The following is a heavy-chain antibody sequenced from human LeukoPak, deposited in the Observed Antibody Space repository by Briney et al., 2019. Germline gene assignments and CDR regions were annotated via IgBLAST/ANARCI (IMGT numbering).Heavy chain of an antibody. V-gene: IGHV1-46*01. Sequence: ASVKVSCKASGYTFTSYYMHWERQAPGQGLEWMGIINPSGGSTSYAQKFQGRVTMTRDTSTSTVYMELSSLRSEDTAVYYCARSSIAATDRPYYFDYWGQGTLVTVSS. CDR1: GYTFTSYY. CDR3: ARSSIAATDRPYYFDY. J-gene: IGHJ4*02. D-gene: IGHD6-13*01. CDR2: INPSGGST.